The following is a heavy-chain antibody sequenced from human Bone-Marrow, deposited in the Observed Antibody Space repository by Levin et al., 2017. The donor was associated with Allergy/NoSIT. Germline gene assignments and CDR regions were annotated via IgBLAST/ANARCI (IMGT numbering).Heavy chain of an antibody. CDR1: GGTFSTHA. V-gene: IGHV1-69*13. CDR3: AAAQRPDSSGHYLFDY. D-gene: IGHD3-22*01. J-gene: IGHJ4*02. Sequence: SVKVSCRASGGTFSTHAISWVRQAPGQGLEWMGGIIPILGTANYAQTFQGRVTVSADESTSTAYMELSSLRSEDTAVYYCAAAQRPDSSGHYLFDYWGQGTLVTVSS. CDR2: IIPILGTA.